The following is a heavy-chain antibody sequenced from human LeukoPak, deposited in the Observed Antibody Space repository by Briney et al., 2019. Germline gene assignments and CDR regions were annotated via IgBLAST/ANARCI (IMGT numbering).Heavy chain of an antibody. CDR3: ARDAYYDFWSGYYLGLYYFDY. Sequence: PGGSLRLSCAASGFTFSSYWMSWVRQAPGKGLEWVANIKQDGSEKYYVDSVKGRFTISRDNAKNSLYLQMNSLRAEDTAVYYCARDAYYDFWSGYYLGLYYFDYWGQGTLVTVSS. CDR2: IKQDGSEK. D-gene: IGHD3-3*01. V-gene: IGHV3-7*01. CDR1: GFTFSSYW. J-gene: IGHJ4*02.